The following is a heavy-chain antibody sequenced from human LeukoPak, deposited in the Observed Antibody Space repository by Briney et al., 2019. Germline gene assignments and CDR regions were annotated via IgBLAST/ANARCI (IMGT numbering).Heavy chain of an antibody. V-gene: IGHV3-23*01. CDR3: ARDLGAVGSGSPSEFGY. Sequence: GGSLRLSCAASGFTFSSYAMSWVRQAPGKGLEWVSGIGGSGGSTYYADSVKGRFTISRDDSKNTLYLQMNSLRAEDTAVYYCARDLGAVGSGSPSEFGYWGQGTLVIVSS. CDR2: IGGSGGST. D-gene: IGHD3-10*01. J-gene: IGHJ4*02. CDR1: GFTFSSYA.